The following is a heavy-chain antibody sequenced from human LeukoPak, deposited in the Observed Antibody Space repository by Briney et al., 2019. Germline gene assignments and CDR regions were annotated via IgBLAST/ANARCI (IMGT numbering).Heavy chain of an antibody. CDR2: IWYDGSNK. CDR1: GFIFSTYG. J-gene: IGHJ4*02. D-gene: IGHD3-3*01. V-gene: IGHV3-33*01. Sequence: GGSLRLSCAASGFIFSTYGMHWVRQAPGKGLEWVALIWYDGSNKYLADSVKGRFTISRDNSKNTLYLQMNSLRAEDTAVYYCARANYYDFWNGYFGYWGQGTLVAVSS. CDR3: ARANYYDFWNGYFGY.